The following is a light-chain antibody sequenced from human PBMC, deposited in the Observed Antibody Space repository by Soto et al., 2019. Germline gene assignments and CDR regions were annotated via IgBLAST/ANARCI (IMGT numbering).Light chain of an antibody. CDR3: QQYNTYWT. V-gene: IGKV1-5*03. J-gene: IGKJ1*01. CDR1: QSIRSW. Sequence: DVQMTQSTSTLSASVGDRVTITCRASQSIRSWLAWYQQKPGKAPKLLIYKASSLESGVPSRFSGSGSGTKFPLTISSLQPDDFATYYCQQYNTYWTFGQGTKVEIK. CDR2: KAS.